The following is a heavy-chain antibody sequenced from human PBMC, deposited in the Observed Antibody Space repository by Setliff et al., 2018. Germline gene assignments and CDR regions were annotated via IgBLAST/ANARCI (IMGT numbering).Heavy chain of an antibody. CDR1: GGSFSGYY. V-gene: IGHV4-34*01. CDR3: ARGYCNSVGCFFAGWFDP. Sequence: TLSLTCAVYGGSFSGYYWSWIRQPPGKGLEWIGEINHTGSTNYSPSLKSRVTISVDTSKNQFSLKLSPVTAADTAVYYCARGYCNSVGCFFAGWFDPWGQGTLVTVS. CDR2: INHTGST. J-gene: IGHJ5*02. D-gene: IGHD2-2*01.